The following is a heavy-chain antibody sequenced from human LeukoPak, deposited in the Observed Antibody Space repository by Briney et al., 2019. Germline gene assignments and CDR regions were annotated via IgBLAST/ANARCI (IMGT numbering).Heavy chain of an antibody. J-gene: IGHJ3*02. CDR1: GGSIISNRHY. V-gene: IGHV4-61*09. Sequence: SETLSLTCTVSGGSIISNRHYWSWIRQPAGKGLEWIGHIYSSGNTKYNPSLKSRLTMSIDSSKNQFSLILTSVTAADTAIYYCAKIHQNRVVVGAKGAFDIWGQGTVVTVSS. CDR2: IYSSGNT. D-gene: IGHD2-15*01. CDR3: AKIHQNRVVVGAKGAFDI.